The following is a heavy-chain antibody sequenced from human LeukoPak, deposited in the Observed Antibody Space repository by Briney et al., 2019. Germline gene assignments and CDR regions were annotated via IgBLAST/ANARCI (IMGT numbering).Heavy chain of an antibody. CDR1: GFSISNNA. CDR3: ARGPVSGYSSSSYAFDI. V-gene: IGHV3-30*02. D-gene: IGHD6-6*01. CDR2: IRYDGNNK. Sequence: GGSLRLSCAASGFSISNNAMHWVRQAPGRGLEWVAFIRYDGNNKNYADSVKGRFTISRDNSRDTLYLQMNSLRADDTAVYYCARGPVSGYSSSSYAFDIWGQGTMVTVSS. J-gene: IGHJ3*02.